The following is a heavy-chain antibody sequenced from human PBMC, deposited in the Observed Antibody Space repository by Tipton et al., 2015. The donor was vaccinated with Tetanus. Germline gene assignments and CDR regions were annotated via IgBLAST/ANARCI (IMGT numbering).Heavy chain of an antibody. Sequence: RSLRLSCAASGFTFSSYAMHWVRQAPGKGLEWVAVISYDGSNKYYADSVKGRFTISRDNSKNTLYLQMNSLRAEDTAVYYCANGACSSTSCSYYYYGMDVWGQGTTVTVSS. V-gene: IGHV3-30*04. CDR3: ANGACSSTSCSYYYYGMDV. CDR1: GFTFSSYA. CDR2: ISYDGSNK. D-gene: IGHD2-2*01. J-gene: IGHJ6*02.